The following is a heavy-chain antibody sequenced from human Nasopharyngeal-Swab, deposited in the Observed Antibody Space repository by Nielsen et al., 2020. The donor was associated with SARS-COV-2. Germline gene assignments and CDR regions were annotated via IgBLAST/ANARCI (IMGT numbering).Heavy chain of an antibody. V-gene: IGHV1-46*01. CDR1: GYTFTNHF. CDR2: INPSGGSK. Sequence: ASVKVSCKASGYTFTNHFMHWVRQDAGQGLEWMGMINPSGGSKGYAQNFQGRVTVTRDTSTSTVYMELSSLSSEDTAVYYCARRYSYGLAYWGQGTLVTVSP. D-gene: IGHD5-18*01. CDR3: ARRYSYGLAY. J-gene: IGHJ4*02.